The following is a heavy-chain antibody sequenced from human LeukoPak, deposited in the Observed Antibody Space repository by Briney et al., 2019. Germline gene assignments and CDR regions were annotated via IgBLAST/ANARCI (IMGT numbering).Heavy chain of an antibody. Sequence: PSETLSLTCTVSGDSISTSSYSWGWLRQPPGKGLEWIGSMYDSGSTYYNPSLKSQVSISVDTSKNQFSLKVSSVTAADTAMYYCVTTYSFDSSGYLNAFDIWGQGTMVTVSS. CDR2: MYDSGST. D-gene: IGHD3-22*01. V-gene: IGHV4-39*07. J-gene: IGHJ3*02. CDR1: GDSISTSSYS. CDR3: VTTYSFDSSGYLNAFDI.